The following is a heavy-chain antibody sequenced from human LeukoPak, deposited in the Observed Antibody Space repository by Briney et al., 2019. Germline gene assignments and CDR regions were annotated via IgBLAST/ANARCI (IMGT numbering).Heavy chain of an antibody. V-gene: IGHV4-59*11. Sequence: SETLSLTCIVSGGPKSTHYWSWSRQPPGKGLVWIGYNDYSGSTNYNPSLKSRVTISVDTSKNQFSLKLNSVTAADTAVYHCARGATFRGTYYMDVWGKGTTVTVSS. D-gene: IGHD3-10*01. CDR2: NDYSGST. J-gene: IGHJ6*03. CDR1: GGPKSTHY. CDR3: ARGATFRGTYYMDV.